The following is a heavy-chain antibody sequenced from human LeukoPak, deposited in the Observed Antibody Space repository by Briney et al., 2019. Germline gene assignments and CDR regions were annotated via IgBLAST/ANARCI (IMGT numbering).Heavy chain of an antibody. V-gene: IGHV3-43*02. Sequence: GGSLRLSCTASGFTIDDCPMHSVRQAPGKGLEWVSLISGDGGSTYYADSVKGRFTISRDNSKNSLYLQMNSLRTEDTALYYCAKGVFGVVLLLGDYWGQGTLVTVSS. CDR1: GFTIDDCP. CDR2: ISGDGGST. J-gene: IGHJ4*02. CDR3: AKGVFGVVLLLGDY. D-gene: IGHD3-3*01.